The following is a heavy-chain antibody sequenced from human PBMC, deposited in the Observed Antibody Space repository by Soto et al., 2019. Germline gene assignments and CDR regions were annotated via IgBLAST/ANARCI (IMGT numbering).Heavy chain of an antibody. D-gene: IGHD3-10*01. CDR2: IYHSGST. Sequence: SETLSLTCAVSSGSISSSNWWSWVRQPPGKGLEWIGEIYHSGSTNYNPSLKIRVTISVDKSKNHFSLKLSFLTAADTAVYYCARDPGRETDYWGQGTLVTVSS. V-gene: IGHV4-4*02. CDR3: ARDPGRETDY. CDR1: SGSISSSNW. J-gene: IGHJ4*02.